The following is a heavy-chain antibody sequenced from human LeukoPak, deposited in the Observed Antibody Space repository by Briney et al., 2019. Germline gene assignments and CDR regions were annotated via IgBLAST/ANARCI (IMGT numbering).Heavy chain of an antibody. J-gene: IGHJ4*02. D-gene: IGHD3-10*01. CDR2: VWHDGSNR. Sequence: GGSLRLSCTAPEFTVSSYAIHWIRQAPGKGLEWVALVWHDGSNRYCADSVKGRFTISRDNSKNTVYLQMNSLRAEDTAVYYCARELFGSGSCPDYWGQGTLVTVSS. CDR1: EFTVSSYA. CDR3: ARELFGSGSCPDY. V-gene: IGHV3-33*01.